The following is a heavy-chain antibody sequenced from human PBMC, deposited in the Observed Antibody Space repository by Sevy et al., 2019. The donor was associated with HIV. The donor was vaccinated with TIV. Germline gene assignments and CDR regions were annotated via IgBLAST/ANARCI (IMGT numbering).Heavy chain of an antibody. CDR3: ARDILHYCIGGSCYLYNWFDP. J-gene: IGHJ5*02. CDR2: TYYRSKWYN. D-gene: IGHD2-15*01. V-gene: IGHV6-1*01. CDR1: GDSVSSNSAA. Sequence: KQSQTLSLTCAISGDSVSSNSAAWNWIRQSPSRGLEWLGRTYYRSKWYNDYAVSVKSRITINPDTSKNQFSLQLNSVTPEDTAVYYCARDILHYCIGGSCYLYNWFDPWGQGTLVTVSS.